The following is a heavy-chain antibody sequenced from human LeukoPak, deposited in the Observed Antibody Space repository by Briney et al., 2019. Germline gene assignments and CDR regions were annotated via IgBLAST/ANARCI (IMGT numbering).Heavy chain of an antibody. Sequence: PGGSRRLCCAASGFDFMSYRMNWVRQAQGKGLEWVSSTSSSSSYIYYADSVKGRFTISRDNAKNSLYLQMNSLRAEDTAVYYCARALHYDFWSGYYVGAFDIWGQGTMVTVSS. CDR1: GFDFMSYR. V-gene: IGHV3-21*01. CDR2: TSSSSSYI. CDR3: ARALHYDFWSGYYVGAFDI. D-gene: IGHD3-3*01. J-gene: IGHJ3*02.